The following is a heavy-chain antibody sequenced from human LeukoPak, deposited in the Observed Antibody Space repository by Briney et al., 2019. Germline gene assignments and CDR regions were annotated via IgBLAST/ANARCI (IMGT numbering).Heavy chain of an antibody. Sequence: ASVKVSCKASGYTFAGYYMHWVRQAPGQGLEWMGWINPNSGGPIYAQKFQGRITMTRDTSISTAYMELSRLRSDDTALYYCARATPDYYGMDVWGQGTTVTVSS. CDR1: GYTFAGYY. CDR3: ARATPDYYGMDV. CDR2: INPNSGGP. V-gene: IGHV1-2*02. J-gene: IGHJ6*02.